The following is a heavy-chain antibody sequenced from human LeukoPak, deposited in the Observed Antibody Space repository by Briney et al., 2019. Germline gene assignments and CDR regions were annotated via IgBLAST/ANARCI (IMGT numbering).Heavy chain of an antibody. J-gene: IGHJ6*02. Sequence: GASVKVSCKASGYTFTSYGISWVRQAPGQGLEWMGWISAYNGNTNYAQKLQGRVTMTTDTSTSTAYMELRSLRSDDTAVYYCARDLYYDSSGQRYYYGMDVWGQRTTVTVSS. CDR3: ARDLYYDSSGQRYYYGMDV. V-gene: IGHV1-18*01. CDR1: GYTFTSYG. D-gene: IGHD3-22*01. CDR2: ISAYNGNT.